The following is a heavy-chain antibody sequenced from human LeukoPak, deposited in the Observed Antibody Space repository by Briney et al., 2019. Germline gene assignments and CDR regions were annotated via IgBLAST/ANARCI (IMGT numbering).Heavy chain of an antibody. J-gene: IGHJ4*02. CDR1: GYRFTSYW. V-gene: IGHV5-51*01. D-gene: IGHD4-23*01. Sequence: GESLKISCKGSGYRFTSYWIGWVRQMPGKGLEWMGIIYPGDSDTRYSPSFQGQVTISADKSISAAYLQWSSLRASDTAMYYCARHTNDYGGYGDYGGQGTLVTVSS. CDR2: IYPGDSDT. CDR3: ARHTNDYGGYGDY.